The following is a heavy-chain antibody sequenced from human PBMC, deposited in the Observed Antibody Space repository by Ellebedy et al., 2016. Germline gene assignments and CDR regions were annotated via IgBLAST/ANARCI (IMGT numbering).Heavy chain of an antibody. J-gene: IGHJ4*02. D-gene: IGHD5-18*01. Sequence: GGSLRLSCAASGFTFSNAWMNWVRQAPGKGLEWVGRINSKTDGRAADYAAPVKGRFTISRDDSKNTLYLQMNSLKTEDTAVYFCTTVYRYNYDSVWGQGTLVTVSS. V-gene: IGHV3-15*01. CDR3: TTVYRYNYDSV. CDR1: GFTFSNAW. CDR2: INSKTDGRAA.